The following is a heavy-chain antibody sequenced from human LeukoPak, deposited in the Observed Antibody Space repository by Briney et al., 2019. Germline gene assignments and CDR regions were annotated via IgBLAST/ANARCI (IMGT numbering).Heavy chain of an antibody. CDR1: GGSISSRNW. CDR2: IHHSGST. J-gene: IGHJ6*03. V-gene: IGHV4-4*02. CDR3: ARVVGANRDYYYYQMDV. D-gene: IGHD1-26*01. Sequence: NPSGTLSLTCAVSGGSISSRNWWSWVRQPPGKGLEWIGEIHHSGSTNYNSSLKSRVTISVDKSKNQFSLKLNSVTAADTAVYYCARVVGANRDYYYYQMDVWGKGTTVTVSS.